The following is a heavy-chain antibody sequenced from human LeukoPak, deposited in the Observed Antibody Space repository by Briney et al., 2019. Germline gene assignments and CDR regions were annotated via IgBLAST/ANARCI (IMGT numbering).Heavy chain of an antibody. J-gene: IGHJ5*02. CDR2: IYYSGST. V-gene: IGHV4-31*03. Sequence: PSETLSLTCTVSGGSISSGGYYWSWIRQHPGKGLEWIGYIYYSGSTYYNPSLKSRVTISVDTSKNQFSLKLSSVTAADTAVYYCAREWGGSRSSSVNWFDPWGQGTLVTVSS. CDR1: GGSISSGGYY. D-gene: IGHD6-6*01. CDR3: AREWGGSRSSSVNWFDP.